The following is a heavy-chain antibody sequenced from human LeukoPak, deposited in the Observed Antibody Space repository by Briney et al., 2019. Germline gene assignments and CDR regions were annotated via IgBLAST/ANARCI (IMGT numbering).Heavy chain of an antibody. CDR1: GFTFNTHA. Sequence: GGSLRLSCAASGFTFNTHAMSWVRQAPGKGLEWVASVSESGGTSYYADSVMGRFTIFRDNSKNNLYLQMNSMRAEDTAVYFCAKVGRYYDTSGYYRVFDYWGQGTLVTVSS. CDR2: VSESGGTS. D-gene: IGHD3-22*01. CDR3: AKVGRYYDTSGYYRVFDY. J-gene: IGHJ4*02. V-gene: IGHV3-23*01.